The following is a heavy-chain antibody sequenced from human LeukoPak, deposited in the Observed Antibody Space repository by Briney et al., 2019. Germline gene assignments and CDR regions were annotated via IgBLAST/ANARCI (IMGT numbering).Heavy chain of an antibody. D-gene: IGHD3-10*01. J-gene: IGHJ4*02. CDR1: GFTFSSYS. Sequence: GGSLRLSCAASGFTFSSYSMNWVRQAPGKGLEWVSSISSSSSYIYYADSVKGRFTISRDNAKNSLYLQMNSLRAEDTAVYYCARTMVRGVSAIDYWSQGTLVTVSS. V-gene: IGHV3-21*01. CDR3: ARTMVRGVSAIDY. CDR2: ISSSSSYI.